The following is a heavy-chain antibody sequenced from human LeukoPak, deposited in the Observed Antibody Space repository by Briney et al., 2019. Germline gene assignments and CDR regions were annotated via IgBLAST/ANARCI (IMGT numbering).Heavy chain of an antibody. V-gene: IGHV3-23*01. Sequence: GGSLRLSCAASGFTFSSYGMSWVRQAPGKGLEWVSAISGSGGSTYYADSVKGRFTISRDNSKNTLYLQMNSLRAEDTAVYYCARKRSDSSGYYYPWGSYYYYYMDVWGKGTTVTISS. CDR1: GFTFSSYG. CDR2: ISGSGGST. J-gene: IGHJ6*03. D-gene: IGHD3-22*01. CDR3: ARKRSDSSGYYYPWGSYYYYYMDV.